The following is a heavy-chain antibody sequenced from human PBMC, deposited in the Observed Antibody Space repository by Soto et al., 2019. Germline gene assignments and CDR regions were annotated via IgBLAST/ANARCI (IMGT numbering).Heavy chain of an antibody. CDR1: GFSFSSFA. J-gene: IGHJ4*02. CDR3: AKDPNYDFWSGFSAVYFDY. Sequence: EVHLLQSGGGLVQPGGSLRLSCAASGFSFSSFALSWVCHSPGKGLEWVAAVSGRGGDTYYANSVKCRFTISRDNSQKTLFLQMNSLSAEDSAIYSCAKDPNYDFWSGFSAVYFDYWGQGTLVTVSS. V-gene: IGHV3-23*01. D-gene: IGHD3-3*01. CDR2: VSGRGGDT.